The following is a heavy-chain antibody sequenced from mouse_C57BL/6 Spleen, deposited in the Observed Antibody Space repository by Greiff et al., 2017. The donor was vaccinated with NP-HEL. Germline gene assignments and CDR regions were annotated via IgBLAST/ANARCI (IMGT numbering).Heavy chain of an antibody. CDR2: ISSGSSTI. Sequence: EVKVEESGGGLVKPGGSLKLSCAASGFTFSDYGMHWVRQAPEKGLEWVAYISSGSSTIYYADTVKGRFTISRDNAKNTLFLQMTSLRSEDTAMYYCARGAVVAHWYFDVWGTGTTVTVSS. V-gene: IGHV5-17*01. J-gene: IGHJ1*03. CDR3: ARGAVVAHWYFDV. D-gene: IGHD1-1*01. CDR1: GFTFSDYG.